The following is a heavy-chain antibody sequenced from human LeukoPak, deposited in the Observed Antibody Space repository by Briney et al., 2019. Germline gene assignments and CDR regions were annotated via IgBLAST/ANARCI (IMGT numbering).Heavy chain of an antibody. V-gene: IGHV3-30*02. D-gene: IGHD7-27*01. CDR1: GFTFSNYA. CDR2: IRFNGN. J-gene: IGHJ4*02. CDR3: ARENWDFDF. Sequence: GGSLRLSCAASGFTFSNYAIHWVRQAPGKGLEWVASIRFNGNFYADYVKGRFTISGDNSKSTVSLQMDTLRTEDTALYYCARENWDFDFWGQGTLVTVSS.